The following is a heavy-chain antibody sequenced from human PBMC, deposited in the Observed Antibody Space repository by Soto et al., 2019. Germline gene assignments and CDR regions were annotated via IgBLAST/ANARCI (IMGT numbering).Heavy chain of an antibody. CDR1: GFTFSSYG. D-gene: IGHD5-12*01. V-gene: IGHV3-33*08. CDR2: IWYDGSNK. J-gene: IGHJ6*02. CDR3: ARDLAASVATMIYYYYYGMDV. Sequence: GGSLRLSCAASGFTFSSYGMHWVRQAPGKGLEWVAVIWYDGSNKYYADSVKGRFTTSRDNSKNTLYLQMNSLRAEDTAVYYCARDLAASVATMIYYYYYGMDVWGQGTTVTVSS.